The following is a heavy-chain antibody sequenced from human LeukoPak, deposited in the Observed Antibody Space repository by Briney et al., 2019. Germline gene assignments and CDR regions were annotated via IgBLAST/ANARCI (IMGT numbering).Heavy chain of an antibody. V-gene: IGHV3-23*01. J-gene: IGHJ3*02. Sequence: GGSLRLSCAASGFTFSSYAMSWVRQAPGKGLEWVSAISGSGGSTYYADSVKGRFTISRDNAKNSLYLQMNSLRAEDTAVYYCARASDAFDIWGQGTMVTVSS. CDR3: ARASDAFDI. CDR1: GFTFSSYA. CDR2: ISGSGGST.